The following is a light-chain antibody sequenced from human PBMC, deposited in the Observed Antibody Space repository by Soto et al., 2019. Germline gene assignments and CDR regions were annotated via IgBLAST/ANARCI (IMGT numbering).Light chain of an antibody. CDR3: QQYNSYS. Sequence: DIQVTQSASTLASSVGDRVTSSXRASQSITRWLSWYQQKTGTAPKXLTXHASNLQSGVPSRFSGSGSGTEFTLTISSLQADEFATYYCQQYNSYSFGQGTKVDIK. V-gene: IGKV1-5*01. CDR2: HAS. J-gene: IGKJ1*01. CDR1: QSITRW.